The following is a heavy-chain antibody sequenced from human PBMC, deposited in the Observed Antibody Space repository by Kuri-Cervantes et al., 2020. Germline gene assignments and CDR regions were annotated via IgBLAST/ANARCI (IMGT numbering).Heavy chain of an antibody. D-gene: IGHD2-15*01. CDR3: ARRAGVVVVEAEGIDY. V-gene: IGHV3-9*01. J-gene: IGHJ4*02. CDR1: GFTFDDYA. CDR2: ISWNSGSI. Sequence: GGSLRLSCVASGFTFDDYAVHWVRQAPGKGLEWVSGISWNSGSIGYADSVKGRFTISRDNAKNSLYLQVNSLRAEDTAVYYCARRAGVVVVEAEGIDYWGQGTLVTVSS.